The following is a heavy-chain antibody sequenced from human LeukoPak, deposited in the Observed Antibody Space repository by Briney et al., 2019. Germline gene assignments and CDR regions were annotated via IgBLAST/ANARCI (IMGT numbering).Heavy chain of an antibody. CDR3: ARRPAYYDFWSRSDAFDI. D-gene: IGHD3-3*01. CDR1: GYSIGSGYY. Sequence: SETLSLTCAVSGYSIGSGYYWGWIRQPPGKGLEWIGGIYHSGSTYYNPSLKSRVTISVDTSKNQFSLKLSSVTAADTAVYYCARRPAYYDFWSRSDAFDIWGQGTMVTVSS. CDR2: IYHSGST. V-gene: IGHV4-38-2*01. J-gene: IGHJ3*02.